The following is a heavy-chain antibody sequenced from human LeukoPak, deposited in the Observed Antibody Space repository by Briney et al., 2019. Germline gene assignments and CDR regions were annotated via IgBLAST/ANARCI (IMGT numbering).Heavy chain of an antibody. CDR1: GFTFSSYG. V-gene: IGHV3-30*02. J-gene: IGHJ4*02. CDR2: IRYDGSNK. CDR3: AKSRHMVRGVTPFDY. D-gene: IGHD3-10*01. Sequence: PGGSLRLSCAASGFTFSSYGMHWVRQAPGKGLEWVAFIRYDGSNKYYADSVKGRFTISRDNSKNTLYLQMNSLRAKDTAVYYCAKSRHMVRGVTPFDYWGQGTLVTVSS.